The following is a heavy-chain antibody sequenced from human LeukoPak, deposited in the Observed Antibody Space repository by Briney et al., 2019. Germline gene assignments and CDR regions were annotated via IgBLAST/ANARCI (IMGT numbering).Heavy chain of an antibody. J-gene: IGHJ4*02. Sequence: MPSETLSLTCTVCRGSISSYYWSGIRQPPGKGLEWIGYVYYSGSTHYNPSLKSRVTISVYTSNNQFSLKLTSIRVSDSVLYYCARISDYYSTLFDYWGQGTLVTVSS. D-gene: IGHD3-22*01. V-gene: IGHV4-59*01. CDR2: VYYSGST. CDR3: ARISDYYSTLFDY. CDR1: RGSISSYY.